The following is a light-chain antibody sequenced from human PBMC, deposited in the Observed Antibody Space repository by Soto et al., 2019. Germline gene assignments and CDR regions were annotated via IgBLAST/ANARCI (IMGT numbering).Light chain of an antibody. V-gene: IGLV2-14*01. CDR3: SSYTSSSTLFV. CDR2: DVS. Sequence: QSALTQPASVSGSPGQSITISCTGTSSDVGGYNYVSWYQQHPGKAPKLMIYDVSNRPSGVSNRCAGSKSGNTASLTISGLQAEDESDYYCSSYTSSSTLFVFGTGTKLTLL. CDR1: SSDVGGYNY. J-gene: IGLJ1*01.